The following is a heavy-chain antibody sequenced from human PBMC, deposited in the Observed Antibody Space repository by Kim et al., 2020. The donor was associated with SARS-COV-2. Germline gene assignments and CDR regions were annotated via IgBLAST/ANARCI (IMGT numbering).Heavy chain of an antibody. CDR1: GFTFDDYA. V-gene: IGHV3-9*01. CDR2: ISWTSDTV. CDR3: AKDTVTSGVYSYGLDV. D-gene: IGHD3-10*01. Sequence: GGSLRLSCAASGFTFDDYAMHWVRQAPGKGLEWVSSISWTSDTVAYADSVKGRFTISRDNTKNTLYLQMNSPRDEDTALYYCAKDTVTSGVYSYGLDVWGQGTTVTVSS. J-gene: IGHJ6*02.